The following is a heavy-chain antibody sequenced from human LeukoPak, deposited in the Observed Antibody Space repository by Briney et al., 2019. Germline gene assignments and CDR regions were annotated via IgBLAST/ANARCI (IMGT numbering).Heavy chain of an antibody. J-gene: IGHJ4*02. Sequence: GGSLRLSCAASGLTFSSYWMSWVRQAPGKGLEWVANIKQDGSEKYYVDSVKGRFTISRDNAKNSLYLQMNSLRAEDTAVYYCARDRRFGELLSIFDYWGQGTLVTVSS. CDR1: GLTFSSYW. V-gene: IGHV3-7*01. CDR3: ARDRRFGELLSIFDY. D-gene: IGHD3-10*01. CDR2: IKQDGSEK.